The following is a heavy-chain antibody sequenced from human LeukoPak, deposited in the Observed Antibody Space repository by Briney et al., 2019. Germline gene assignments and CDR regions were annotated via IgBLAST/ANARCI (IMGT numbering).Heavy chain of an antibody. D-gene: IGHD4-17*01. J-gene: IGHJ4*02. Sequence: ASVKVSCKVSGYTLTELSMHWVRQAPGKGLEWMGGFDPEDGETIYAQKFQGRVTMTEDTSTDTAYMELRSLRSDDTAVYYCAKPLSRTTVTTPLGYWGQGTLVTVSS. CDR1: GYTLTELS. V-gene: IGHV1-24*01. CDR2: FDPEDGET. CDR3: AKPLSRTTVTTPLGY.